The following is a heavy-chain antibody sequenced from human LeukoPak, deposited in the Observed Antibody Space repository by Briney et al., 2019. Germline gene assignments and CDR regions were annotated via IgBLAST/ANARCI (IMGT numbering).Heavy chain of an antibody. CDR2: ISSSSSYI. CDR3: AKGGGVIGRSYYFDY. CDR1: GFTLSPYS. J-gene: IGHJ4*02. D-gene: IGHD2-8*02. Sequence: PGGSLRLSCAASGFTLSPYSMNWVRQAPGKGLEWVSSISSSSSYIYYADSVKGRFTISRDNAKNSLYLQMNSLRAEDTAVYYCAKGGGVIGRSYYFDYWGQGTLVTVSS. V-gene: IGHV3-21*01.